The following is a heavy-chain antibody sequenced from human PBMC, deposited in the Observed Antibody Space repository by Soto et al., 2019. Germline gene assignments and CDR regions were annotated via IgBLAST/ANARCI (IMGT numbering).Heavy chain of an antibody. V-gene: IGHV4-34*01. Sequence: VQLQQWGAGLLKSSETLSLTCAVYGGSLSGYYWSWIRQTPGKRLEWIGDINHGGSANYNPSLKSRVTFSLDPSKNQFSLTLSSVLAADTAVYYCARYSSSWSKYVQHWGRGTLVTVSS. CDR2: INHGGSA. D-gene: IGHD6-13*01. CDR3: ARYSSSWSKYVQH. J-gene: IGHJ1*01. CDR1: GGSLSGYY.